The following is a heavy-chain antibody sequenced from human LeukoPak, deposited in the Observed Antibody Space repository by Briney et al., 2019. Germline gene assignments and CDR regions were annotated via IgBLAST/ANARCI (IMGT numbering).Heavy chain of an antibody. D-gene: IGHD3-3*01. CDR2: ISGSGGST. V-gene: IGHV3-23*01. Sequence: GGSLGLPCAASGFTYSRYAMSWVRQAPGKGLEWVSAISGSGGSTYYADSVKGRFTISRDNSKNTLYLQMNSLRAEDKAVYYCASGRNYDFWSGYQAPFDYWGQGTLVTLPS. CDR1: GFTYSRYA. CDR3: ASGRNYDFWSGYQAPFDY. J-gene: IGHJ4*02.